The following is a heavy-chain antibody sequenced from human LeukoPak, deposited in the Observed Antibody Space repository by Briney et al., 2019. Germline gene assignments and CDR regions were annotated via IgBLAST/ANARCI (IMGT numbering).Heavy chain of an antibody. CDR3: VRSPYHSNPHFDY. CDR2: VNPNSGGT. D-gene: IGHD3-22*01. J-gene: IGHJ4*02. CDR1: GYTFTDYY. V-gene: IGHV1-2*02. Sequence: ASVKVSCKASGYTFTDYYMHWVRQAPGQGPDWLGWVNPNSGGTYYAQKFQGRVTVTRDTSISTAYMELSGLRSDDTAVYYCVRSPYHSNPHFDYWGQGTLVTVSS.